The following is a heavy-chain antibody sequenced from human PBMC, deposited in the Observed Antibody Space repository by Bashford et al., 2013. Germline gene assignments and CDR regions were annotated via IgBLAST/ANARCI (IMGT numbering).Heavy chain of an antibody. CDR2: ISGYRTYI. CDR1: GFTFSNYA. V-gene: IGHV3-21*01. Sequence: GGSLRLSCAASGFTFSNYAMSWVRQAPGKGLEWVSSISGYRTYIYYADSVKGRFTVSRDNAKNSLYLHMNSLRVEDTALYYCVRDGSSGYYSYWGQGTLVTVSS. CDR3: VRDGSSGYYSY. D-gene: IGHD3-22*01. J-gene: IGHJ1*01.